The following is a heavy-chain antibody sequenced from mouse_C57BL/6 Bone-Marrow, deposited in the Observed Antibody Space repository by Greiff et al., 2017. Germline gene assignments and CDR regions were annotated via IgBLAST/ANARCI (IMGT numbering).Heavy chain of an antibody. Sequence: QVQLQQPGAELVKPGASVKLSCKASGYTFTSYWMHWVKQRPGQGLAWIGMIHPNSGSTNYNEKFKSKATLTVDKSSSTAYMQLSSLTSEDSAVYYGARRELYWYFDVWGTGTTVTVSS. CDR2: IHPNSGST. J-gene: IGHJ1*03. V-gene: IGHV1-64*01. CDR1: GYTFTSYW. CDR3: ARRELYWYFDV.